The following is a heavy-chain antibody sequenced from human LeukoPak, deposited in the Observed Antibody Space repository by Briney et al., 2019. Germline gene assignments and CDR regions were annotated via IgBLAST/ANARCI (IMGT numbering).Heavy chain of an antibody. V-gene: IGHV3-23*01. CDR1: GFTFSSYA. Sequence: GSLRLSCAASGFTFSSYAMSWVRQAPGKGLEWVSAISGSGGSTYYADSVKGRFTISRDNSKNTLYLQMNSLRAEDTAVYYCAKGGGYGSGIEHDYWGQGTLVTVSS. CDR2: ISGSGGST. D-gene: IGHD3-10*01. CDR3: AKGGGYGSGIEHDY. J-gene: IGHJ4*02.